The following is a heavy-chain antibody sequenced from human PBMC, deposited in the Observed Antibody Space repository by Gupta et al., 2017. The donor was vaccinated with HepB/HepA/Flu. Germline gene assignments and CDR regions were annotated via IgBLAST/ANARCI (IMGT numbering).Heavy chain of an antibody. CDR2: ISYDGNNK. CDR1: GFTFSSYT. D-gene: IGHD4-17*01. J-gene: IGHJ4*02. V-gene: IGHV3-30-3*01. Sequence: QVHLVESGGGVVQPGRSLRLSCTASGFTFSSYTMYWVRQAPGKGLEWLAVISYDGNNKYYADSVKGRFTISRDNSKNKLYLQMNSLRAEDTAVYYCARDPVSNGDFISNYFDYWGQGALVSVSS. CDR3: ARDPVSNGDFISNYFDY.